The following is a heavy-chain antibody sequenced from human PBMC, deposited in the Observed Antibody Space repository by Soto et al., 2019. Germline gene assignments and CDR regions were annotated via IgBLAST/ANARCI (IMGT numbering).Heavy chain of an antibody. V-gene: IGHV3-7*01. Sequence: GGSLRLSCVASGFTFSNYWMAWVRQVPGKGLEWVAYMNPDGSQTFYVDSVKGRFTISRDNVKNSLYLQITSLRVDDTAVYYSATEPRLLAYWGQGTLVTVSS. J-gene: IGHJ1*01. CDR3: ATEPRLLAY. CDR2: MNPDGSQT. CDR1: GFTFSNYW. D-gene: IGHD3-3*01.